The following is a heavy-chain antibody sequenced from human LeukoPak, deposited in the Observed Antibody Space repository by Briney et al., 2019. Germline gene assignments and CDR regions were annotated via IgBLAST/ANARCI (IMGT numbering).Heavy chain of an antibody. CDR2: IYYRGST. CDR1: GFPFNTFW. J-gene: IGHJ4*02. D-gene: IGHD1-26*01. Sequence: PGGSLRLSCAASGFPFNTFWMSWVRQAPGKGLEWIGTIYYRGSTYYNPSLKSRVTISVDTSINQFSLRLSSVTAADTAVYYCARHEYSGSYIDYWGQGTLVTVSS. V-gene: IGHV4-39*01. CDR3: ARHEYSGSYIDY.